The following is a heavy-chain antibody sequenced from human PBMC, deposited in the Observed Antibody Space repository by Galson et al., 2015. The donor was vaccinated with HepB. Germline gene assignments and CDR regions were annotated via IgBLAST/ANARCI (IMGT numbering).Heavy chain of an antibody. CDR3: ARHDPNSGWSDFDY. D-gene: IGHD6-19*01. V-gene: IGHV4-4*07. CDR2: FFTSGGP. Sequence: ETLSLTCNVSGYSVNSYYWHWIRQPAGRGLEWIGHFFTSGGPNYNPSLGGRAILSVDTTKNQFSLRLSSVTAADTAVYYCARHDPNSGWSDFDYWGQGALVTVSS. CDR1: GYSVNSYY. J-gene: IGHJ4*02.